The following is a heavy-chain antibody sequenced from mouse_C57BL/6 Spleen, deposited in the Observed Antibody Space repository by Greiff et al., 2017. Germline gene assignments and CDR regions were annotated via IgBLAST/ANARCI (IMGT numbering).Heavy chain of an antibody. V-gene: IGHV1-55*01. J-gene: IGHJ4*01. CDR1: GYTFTSYW. CDR2: FYPGSGST. CDR3: ARERQLKAMDY. Sequence: QVQLQQPGAELVKPGASVKMSCKASGYTFTSYWITWVKQRPGQGLEWIGDFYPGSGSTNYNETFQSKDKLTVDTSSSTAYMQLSSLTSEDSAVYYCARERQLKAMDYWGQGTSVTVSS. D-gene: IGHD3-2*02.